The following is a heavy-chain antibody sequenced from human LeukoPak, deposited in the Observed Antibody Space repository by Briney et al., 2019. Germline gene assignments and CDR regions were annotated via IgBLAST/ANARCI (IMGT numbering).Heavy chain of an antibody. Sequence: SETLSLTCTVSGGSISSSSYYWGWIRQPPGKGLEWIGSIYYSGSTYYNPSLKSRVTISVDTSKNQFSLKLSSVTAADTAVYYCASKKEVRGCYFDYWGQGTLVTVSS. CDR1: GGSISSSSYY. J-gene: IGHJ4*02. CDR2: IYYSGST. D-gene: IGHD3-10*01. CDR3: ASKKEVRGCYFDY. V-gene: IGHV4-39*07.